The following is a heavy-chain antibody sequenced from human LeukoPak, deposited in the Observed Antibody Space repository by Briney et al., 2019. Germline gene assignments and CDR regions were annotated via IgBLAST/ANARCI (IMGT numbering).Heavy chain of an antibody. J-gene: IGHJ4*02. CDR3: ARYSIAAAGLYYFDY. CDR2: IYHSGST. Sequence: SETLSLTCAVSGGSISSSNWWSWVRQPPGKGLEWIGEIYHSGSTNYNPSLKSRVTISEDKSKNQFSLELSSVTAADTAVYYCARYSIAAAGLYYFDYWGQGTLVTVSS. CDR1: GGSISSSNW. V-gene: IGHV4-4*02. D-gene: IGHD6-13*01.